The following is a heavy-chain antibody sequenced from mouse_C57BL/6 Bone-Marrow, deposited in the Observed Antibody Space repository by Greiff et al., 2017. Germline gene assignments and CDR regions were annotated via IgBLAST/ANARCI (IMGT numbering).Heavy chain of an antibody. CDR2: IDPENGDT. CDR3: MGDYYGSSYDFDY. CDR1: GFNIKDDY. Sequence: EVKLMESGAELVRPGASVKLSCTASGFNIKDDYMPWVKQRPEQGLEWIGWIDPENGDTEYASKFQGQATITADTSSNTAYLQLSSLTSEDTAVYYCMGDYYGSSYDFDYWGQGTTLTVSS. D-gene: IGHD1-1*01. V-gene: IGHV14-4*01. J-gene: IGHJ2*01.